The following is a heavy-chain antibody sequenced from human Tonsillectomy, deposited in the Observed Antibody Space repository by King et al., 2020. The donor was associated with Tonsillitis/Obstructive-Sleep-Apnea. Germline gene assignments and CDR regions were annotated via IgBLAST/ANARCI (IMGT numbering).Heavy chain of an antibody. CDR3: ARDPLNYIAATGTDIDN. J-gene: IGHJ4*02. CDR1: GFIFSSHW. Sequence: QLVQSGGGLVQPGGSLRLSCAASGFIFSSHWMSWVRQAPGKGLEWVANIKQDGSEKYYVDSVKGRFTISRDNAKKSLYLQMNSLRAEDTAVYYCARDPLNYIAATGTDIDNWGQGTLVTVSS. V-gene: IGHV3-7*04. D-gene: IGHD6-13*01. CDR2: IKQDGSEK.